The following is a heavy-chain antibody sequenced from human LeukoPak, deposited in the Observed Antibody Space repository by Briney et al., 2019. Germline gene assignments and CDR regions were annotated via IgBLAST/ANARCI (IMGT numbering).Heavy chain of an antibody. J-gene: IGHJ4*02. D-gene: IGHD3-10*01. CDR3: ARELTHGTMVRGSYRDSYYFDY. V-gene: IGHV3-53*01. CDR1: GFTVSSNY. CDR2: IYSGGST. Sequence: PGGSLRLSCAASGFTVSSNYMSWVRQAPGKGLEWVSVIYSGGSTYYADSVKGRFTISRDNSKNTLYLQMNSLRAEDTAVYYCARELTHGTMVRGSYRDSYYFDYWGQGTLVTVSS.